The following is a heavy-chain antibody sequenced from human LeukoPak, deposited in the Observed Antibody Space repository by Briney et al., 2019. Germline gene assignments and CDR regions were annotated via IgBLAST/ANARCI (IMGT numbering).Heavy chain of an antibody. CDR3: ARVDCSSTSCYEFDY. Sequence: GGSLRLSCAASGFTFSDYYMSWIRQAPGKGLEWVSYIRSSGNTIYYADSVNGRFTISRDNAKNSLYLQMNSLRDEDTAVYYCARVDCSSTSCYEFDYWGQGTLVTVSS. CDR2: IRSSGNTI. V-gene: IGHV3-11*04. CDR1: GFTFSDYY. J-gene: IGHJ4*02. D-gene: IGHD2-2*01.